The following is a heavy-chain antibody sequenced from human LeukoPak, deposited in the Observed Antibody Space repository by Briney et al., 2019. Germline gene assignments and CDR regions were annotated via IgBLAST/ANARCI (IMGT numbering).Heavy chain of an antibody. V-gene: IGHV4-59*01. Sequence: PSETLSLTCAVYGGSFSDYSWTWIRQPPGKGLEWIGYIYYSGSTNYNPSLKSRVTISVDTSKNQFSLKLSSVTAADTAVYYCARVAAADTPHFDYWGQGTLVTVSS. CDR1: GGSFSDYS. CDR3: ARVAAADTPHFDY. D-gene: IGHD6-13*01. J-gene: IGHJ4*02. CDR2: IYYSGST.